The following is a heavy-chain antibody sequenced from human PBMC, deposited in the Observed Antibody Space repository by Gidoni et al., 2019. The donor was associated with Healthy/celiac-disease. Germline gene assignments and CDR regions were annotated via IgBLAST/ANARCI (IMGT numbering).Heavy chain of an antibody. D-gene: IGHD3-10*01. Sequence: QVQLQQWGAGLLKPSETLSLTCAVYGGSFSGYYWSWIRQPPGKGLEWIGEINHIGSTNYNPSLKSRVTISVDTSKNQFSLKLSSVTAADTAVYYCARSMVRGRAWFDPWGQGTLVTVSS. J-gene: IGHJ5*02. CDR3: ARSMVRGRAWFDP. CDR2: INHIGST. CDR1: GGSFSGYY. V-gene: IGHV4-34*01.